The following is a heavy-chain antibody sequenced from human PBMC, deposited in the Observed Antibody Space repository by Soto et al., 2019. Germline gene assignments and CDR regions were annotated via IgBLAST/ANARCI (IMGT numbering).Heavy chain of an antibody. CDR3: AKDGAAAGPFDY. J-gene: IGHJ4*02. CDR1: GFTFGSYG. V-gene: IGHV3-30*18. D-gene: IGHD6-13*01. CDR2: ISYDGSNK. Sequence: GGSLSLCCAASGFTFGSYGMHWVRKAPGKGLEWVAVISYDGSNKYYADSVKGRFTISRDNSKNTLYLQMNSLRAEDTAVYYCAKDGAAAGPFDYWGQGTLVTVSS.